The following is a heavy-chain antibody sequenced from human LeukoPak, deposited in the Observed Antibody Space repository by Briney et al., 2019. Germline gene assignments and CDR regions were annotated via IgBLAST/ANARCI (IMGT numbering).Heavy chain of an antibody. CDR2: VYYSGGT. D-gene: IGHD1-26*01. CDR1: GGSISTYY. Sequence: SETLSLTCTVSGGSISTYYWSWIRQPPGKGLEWIGYVYYSGGTNYNPSLKSRVTMSVDTSKNQFSLKLRSVTAADTAVYYCARDPSGSFFNWSDPWGQGTLVTVSS. J-gene: IGHJ5*02. V-gene: IGHV4-59*01. CDR3: ARDPSGSFFNWSDP.